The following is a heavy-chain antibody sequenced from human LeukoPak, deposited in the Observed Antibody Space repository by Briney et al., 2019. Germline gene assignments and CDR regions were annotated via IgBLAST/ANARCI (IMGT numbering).Heavy chain of an antibody. D-gene: IGHD1-1*01. CDR1: GFTFSSYI. CDR2: ISSSSSTI. Sequence: GGSLRLSCAASGFTFSSYIMNWVRQAPGKGLEWVSYISSSSSTIYYADSVKGRFTISRDNAKNSLYLQMNNLRAEDTAVYYCARERWEQLEWYYYYYGMDVWGQGTTVTVSS. V-gene: IGHV3-48*01. CDR3: ARERWEQLEWYYYYYGMDV. J-gene: IGHJ6*02.